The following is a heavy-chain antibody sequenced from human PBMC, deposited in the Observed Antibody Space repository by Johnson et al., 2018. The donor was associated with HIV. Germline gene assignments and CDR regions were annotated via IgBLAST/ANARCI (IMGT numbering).Heavy chain of an antibody. Sequence: QVQLVESGGGVVQPGRSLRLSCAASGLTFSNHALHWVRQAPGKGLEWVASISYDGSYKYYADSVKGRFTISRDDSKNTLYLQMNSLRAEDTAVYYCARVRRSDYDYDGFDIWGQGTLVTVSS. J-gene: IGHJ3*02. D-gene: IGHD5-12*01. CDR1: GLTFSNHA. V-gene: IGHV3-30*04. CDR2: ISYDGSYK. CDR3: ARVRRSDYDYDGFDI.